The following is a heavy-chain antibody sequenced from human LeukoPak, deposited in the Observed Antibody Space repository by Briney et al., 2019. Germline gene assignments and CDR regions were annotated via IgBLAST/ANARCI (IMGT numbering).Heavy chain of an antibody. CDR2: ISGSGGST. D-gene: IGHD1-26*01. J-gene: IGHJ4*02. V-gene: IGHV3-23*01. CDR3: AKRHGATGPYYFDY. CDR1: AFTFSSYG. Sequence: GGSLRLSCATSAFTFSSYGMSWVRQAPGKGLEWVSAISGSGGSTYYADSVKGRFTISRDNSKNTLYLQMNSLRAEDTAVYYCAKRHGATGPYYFDYWGQGTLVTVSS.